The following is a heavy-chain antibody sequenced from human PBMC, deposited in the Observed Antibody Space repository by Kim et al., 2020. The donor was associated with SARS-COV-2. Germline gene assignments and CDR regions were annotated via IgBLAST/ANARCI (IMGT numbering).Heavy chain of an antibody. Sequence: GGSLRLSCAASGFTFSSYAMHWVRQAPGKGLEWVAVISYDGSNKYYADSVKGRFTISRDNSKNTLYLQMNSLRAEDTAVYYCARSVPAATLDAFDIWGQGTMVTVSS. CDR2: ISYDGSNK. CDR3: ARSVPAATLDAFDI. V-gene: IGHV3-30-3*01. J-gene: IGHJ3*02. CDR1: GFTFSSYA. D-gene: IGHD2-2*01.